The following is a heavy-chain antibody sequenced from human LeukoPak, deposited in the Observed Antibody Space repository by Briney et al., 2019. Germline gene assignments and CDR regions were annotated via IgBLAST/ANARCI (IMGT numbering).Heavy chain of an antibody. CDR3: ASSVVVPASAFDY. Sequence: AASVKVSCTASGYTFTSYYMHWVRQAPGQGLEWMGIINPSGGSTSYAQKFQGRVTMTRDTSTSTVYMELSSLRSEDTAVYYCASSVVVPASAFDYWGQGTLVTVSS. D-gene: IGHD2-2*01. CDR1: GYTFTSYY. CDR2: INPSGGST. J-gene: IGHJ4*02. V-gene: IGHV1-46*01.